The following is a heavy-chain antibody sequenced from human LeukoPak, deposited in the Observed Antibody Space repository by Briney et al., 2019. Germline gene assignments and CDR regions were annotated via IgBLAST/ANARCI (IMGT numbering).Heavy chain of an antibody. Sequence: GGSLRLSCAASGFTFSSYGMHWVRQAPGKGLEWVAVISYDGSDKYYADSVKGRFTISRDNSKNTLYLQMNSLRAEDTAVYYCAKQSASSRLDFDYWGQGTLVTVSS. V-gene: IGHV3-30*18. D-gene: IGHD5/OR15-5a*01. CDR2: ISYDGSDK. CDR1: GFTFSSYG. J-gene: IGHJ4*02. CDR3: AKQSASSRLDFDY.